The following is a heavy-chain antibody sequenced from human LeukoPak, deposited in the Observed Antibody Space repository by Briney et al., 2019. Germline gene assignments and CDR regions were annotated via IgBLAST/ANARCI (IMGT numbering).Heavy chain of an antibody. V-gene: IGHV4-61*10. CDR2: IFYSGTT. Sequence: SETLSLTCTVSGGSISSGSYYWSWIRQPAGKGLEWIGFIFYSGTTNYNPSLKSRVTISVDTSKNQFSLKLSSVTAADTAVYYCARDPLGTSLGSWGQGTLVTVSS. J-gene: IGHJ4*02. D-gene: IGHD1-26*01. CDR3: ARDPLGTSLGS. CDR1: GGSISSGSYY.